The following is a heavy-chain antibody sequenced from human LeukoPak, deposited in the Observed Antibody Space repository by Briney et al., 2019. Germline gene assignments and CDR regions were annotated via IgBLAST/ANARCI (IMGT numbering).Heavy chain of an antibody. D-gene: IGHD6-6*01. Sequence: GGSLRLSCAASGFTFSSYAMHWVRQAPGKGLEWVAVISYDGSNKYYADSVKGRFTISRDNSKNTLYLQMNSLRAEDTAVYYCARDLYEYSRGGAFDYWGQGTLVTVSS. CDR1: GFTFSSYA. CDR3: ARDLYEYSRGGAFDY. J-gene: IGHJ4*02. CDR2: ISYDGSNK. V-gene: IGHV3-30*04.